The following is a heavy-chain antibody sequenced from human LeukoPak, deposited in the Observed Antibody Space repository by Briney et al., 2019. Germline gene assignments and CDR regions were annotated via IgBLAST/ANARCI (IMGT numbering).Heavy chain of an antibody. J-gene: IGHJ5*02. CDR1: DYTFTSYG. D-gene: IGHD6-6*01. Sequence: ASVKVSCKASDYTFTSYGISWVRQAPGQGLEWMGWISAYNGNTNYAQKLQGRVTMTTDTSTSTAYMELRSLRSDDTAVYYCARRYSSSSTDNWFDPWGQGTLVTVSS. CDR2: ISAYNGNT. V-gene: IGHV1-18*01. CDR3: ARRYSSSSTDNWFDP.